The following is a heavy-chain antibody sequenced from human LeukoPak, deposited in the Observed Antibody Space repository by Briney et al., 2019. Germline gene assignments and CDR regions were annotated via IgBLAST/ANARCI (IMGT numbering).Heavy chain of an antibody. CDR1: GFTVSNNY. J-gene: IGHJ4*02. D-gene: IGHD3-9*01. CDR2: IYSGGST. V-gene: IGHV3-53*01. CDR3: ATIGNDYDILSSHFDN. Sequence: GGSLRLSCAASGFTVSNNYMSWVRQAPGKGLEWVSVIYSGGSTYYADSVKGRFTISRDNTKKALYLQMNSLRVEDTAVYYCATIGNDYDILSSHFDNWGQGTLVTVSS.